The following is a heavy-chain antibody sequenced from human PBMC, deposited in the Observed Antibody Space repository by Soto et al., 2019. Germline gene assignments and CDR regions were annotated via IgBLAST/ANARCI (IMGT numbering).Heavy chain of an antibody. CDR3: ARAYGFGVVTPLMDY. D-gene: IGHD3-3*01. V-gene: IGHV4-39*01. J-gene: IGHJ4*02. CDR1: GDSINSVHYH. Sequence: QLHLQESGPGLVKPSETLSLICAVSGDSINSVHYHWGWIRQPPGQGLEWIATIHYSGSTHYNPTLRSRVTISVDTSKSQFSLTLSSVTAADTAVYYCARAYGFGVVTPLMDYWGQGTLVTVSS. CDR2: IHYSGST.